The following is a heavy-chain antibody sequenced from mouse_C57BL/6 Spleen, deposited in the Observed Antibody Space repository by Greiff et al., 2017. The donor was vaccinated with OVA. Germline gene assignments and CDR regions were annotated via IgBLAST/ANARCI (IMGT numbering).Heavy chain of an antibody. CDR2: IDPYSGGT. CDR3: ARDYGSSYPYYFDY. D-gene: IGHD1-1*01. V-gene: IGHV1-72*01. Sequence: QVQLQQPGAELVKPGASVKLSCTASGYTFTSYWMYWVNQRPGRGLEWIGRIDPYSGGTKYNEKFKSKATLTVDKPTNTPYMQLSSLTSEDSAVYYCARDYGSSYPYYFDYWGQGTTLTVSS. J-gene: IGHJ2*01. CDR1: GYTFTSYW.